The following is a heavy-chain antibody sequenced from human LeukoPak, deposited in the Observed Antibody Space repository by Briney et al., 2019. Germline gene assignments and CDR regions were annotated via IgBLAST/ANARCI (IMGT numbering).Heavy chain of an antibody. CDR1: VGTFSSYA. Sequence: SVEVSCKASVGTFSSYAISWVRQAPGQGLEWMGGIIPIFDTANYAQKFQGRVTITADKSTSTAYMELRSLRSEDTDVYYCARGRGYGWGGDAFDIWGQGTMVTVSS. V-gene: IGHV1-69*06. CDR3: ARGRGYGWGGDAFDI. CDR2: IIPIFDTA. D-gene: IGHD3-16*01. J-gene: IGHJ3*02.